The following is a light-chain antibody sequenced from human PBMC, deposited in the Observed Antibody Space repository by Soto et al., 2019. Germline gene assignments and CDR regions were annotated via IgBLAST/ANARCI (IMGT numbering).Light chain of an antibody. CDR2: GAS. CDR3: QQYNNWPTT. CDR1: QSVSSN. J-gene: IGKJ1*01. Sequence: EIVMTQSPATLSVSPGERATLSCRASQSVSSNLAWYQQKPGQAPRLLIYGASTRATGIPARFSGSGSGTEFTLTISSLQSEDFAVYYCQQYNNWPTTLGQGTKVDSK. V-gene: IGKV3-15*01.